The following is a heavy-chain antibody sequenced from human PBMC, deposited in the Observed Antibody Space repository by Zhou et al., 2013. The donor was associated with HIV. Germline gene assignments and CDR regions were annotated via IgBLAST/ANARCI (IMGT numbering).Heavy chain of an antibody. Sequence: VQLQESGPGLVKPSETLSLTCTVSGGSISSHYWSWIRQPPGKGLEWIGYVDYSGNTNYNPSLKSRVTISVDTSKNQFSLKLSSVTAADTAVYFCARGGSFWGGYYLGYWGQGTLVTVSS. CDR2: VDYSGNT. V-gene: IGHV4-59*11. J-gene: IGHJ4*02. D-gene: IGHD3-3*01. CDR3: ARGGSFWGGYYLGY. CDR1: GGSISSHY.